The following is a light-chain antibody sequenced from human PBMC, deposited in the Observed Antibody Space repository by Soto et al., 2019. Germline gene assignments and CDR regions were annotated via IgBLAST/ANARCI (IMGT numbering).Light chain of an antibody. CDR3: MQSLQTPWT. V-gene: IGKV2-28*01. J-gene: IGKJ1*01. Sequence: DIVMTQSPLSLPVTPGESASISCRSSQSLLYSNGFNCLDWYLQKPGQSPQLLIYMASYRASGVPARFGGSGSGTDFTLEISRVEAEDVGVYYCMQSLQTPWTFGQGTKVEIK. CDR2: MAS. CDR1: QSLLYSNGFNC.